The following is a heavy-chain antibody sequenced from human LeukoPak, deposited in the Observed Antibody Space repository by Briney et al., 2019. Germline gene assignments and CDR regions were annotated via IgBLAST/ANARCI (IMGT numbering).Heavy chain of an antibody. CDR1: GFTFSSYA. CDR2: ISYDGSNK. V-gene: IGHV3-30-3*01. Sequence: GRSLRLSCAASGFTFSSYAMHWVRQAPGKGLEWVAVISYDGSNKYYADSVKGRFTISRDNSKNTLYLQMNSLRAEDTAVYYCARANSAMTTVVTPVDYWGPGTLVTVSS. D-gene: IGHD4-23*01. CDR3: ARANSAMTTVVTPVDY. J-gene: IGHJ4*02.